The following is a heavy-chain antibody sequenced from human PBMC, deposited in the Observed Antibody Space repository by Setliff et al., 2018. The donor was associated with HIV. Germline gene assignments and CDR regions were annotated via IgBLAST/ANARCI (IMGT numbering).Heavy chain of an antibody. V-gene: IGHV4-61*02. CDR3: ARDRGYYDSSGSDPGFDP. D-gene: IGHD3-22*01. CDR2: IYTSGST. Sequence: SETLSLTCTVSGGSVSSGGYYWSWIRQPPGKGLEWIGRIYTSGSTNYNPSLKSRVTISVDTSKNQFSLKLSSVTAADTAVYYCARDRGYYDSSGSDPGFDPWGQGTLVTVSS. J-gene: IGHJ5*02. CDR1: GGSVSSGGYY.